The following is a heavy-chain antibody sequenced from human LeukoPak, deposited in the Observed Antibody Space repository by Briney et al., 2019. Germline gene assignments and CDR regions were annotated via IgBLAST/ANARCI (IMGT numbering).Heavy chain of an antibody. CDR1: GFTFSSYG. D-gene: IGHD6-13*01. CDR2: IWYDGSNK. CDR3: VRSSMAAAGPFDY. Sequence: GSLRLSCAASGFTFSSYGMHWVRQAPGKGLEWVTVIWYDGSNKYYADSVKGRFTISRDNSKNTLYLQMNSLRAEDTAVYYCVRSSMAAAGPFDYWGQGILVTVSS. J-gene: IGHJ4*02. V-gene: IGHV3-33*01.